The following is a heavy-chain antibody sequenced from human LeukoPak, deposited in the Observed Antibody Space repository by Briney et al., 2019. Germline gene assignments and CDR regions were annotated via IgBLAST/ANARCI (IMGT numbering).Heavy chain of an antibody. CDR2: IYYSGST. Sequence: SETLSLTCTVSGVSISSYYWSWIRQPPGKGLEWIGYIYYSGSTNYNPSLKSRVTISVDTSKNQFSLKLSSVTAADTAVYYCARDSSEFRSLIPHWGQGTLVTVSS. CDR1: GVSISSYY. CDR3: ARDSSEFRSLIPH. D-gene: IGHD2-21*01. V-gene: IGHV4-59*01. J-gene: IGHJ1*01.